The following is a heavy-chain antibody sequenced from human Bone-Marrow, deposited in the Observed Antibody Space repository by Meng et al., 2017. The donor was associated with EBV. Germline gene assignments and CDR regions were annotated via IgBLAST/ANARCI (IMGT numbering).Heavy chain of an antibody. CDR2: INYEGSST. CDR3: ARVTSDGDFDY. Sequence: EVQLLESGGGLVPPGGSLRLSCAASGFTFSSYWMHWVRQGPGKGLVWVSRINYEGSSTSYADSVKGRFTISRDNAKNTLYLQMNSPRAEDTAVYFCARVTSDGDFDYWGQGVLVTVSS. J-gene: IGHJ4*02. V-gene: IGHV3-74*01. CDR1: GFTFSSYW.